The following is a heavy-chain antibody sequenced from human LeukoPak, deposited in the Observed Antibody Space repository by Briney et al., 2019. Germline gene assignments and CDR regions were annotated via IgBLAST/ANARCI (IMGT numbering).Heavy chain of an antibody. D-gene: IGHD2-2*01. CDR3: AGNIVVVPAAPRVGIDY. J-gene: IGHJ4*02. CDR2: INHSGST. CDR1: GGSFSGYY. V-gene: IGHV4-34*01. Sequence: SETLSLTCAVYGGSFSGYYWSWIRQPPGKGRERSGEINHSGSTNYNPSLKSRVTISVDTSKNQFSLTLSSVTAADTAVYYCAGNIVVVPAAPRVGIDYWGQGTLVTVSS.